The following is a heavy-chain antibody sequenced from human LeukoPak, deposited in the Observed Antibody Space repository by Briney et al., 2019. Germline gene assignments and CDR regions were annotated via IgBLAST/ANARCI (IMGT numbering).Heavy chain of an antibody. V-gene: IGHV1-46*01. D-gene: IGHD3-22*01. CDR3: ARGSSEYYYDSSGYYSLDY. CDR2: INPSGGST. CDR1: GYTFTSYY. J-gene: IGHJ4*02. Sequence: ASVKVSCKASGYTFTSYYMHWVRQAPGQGLEWMGIINPSGGSTSYAQKFQGRVTMTRDTSTSTVYMELSSLRSEDTAVYYCARGSSEYYYDSSGYYSLDYWGQGTLVTVSS.